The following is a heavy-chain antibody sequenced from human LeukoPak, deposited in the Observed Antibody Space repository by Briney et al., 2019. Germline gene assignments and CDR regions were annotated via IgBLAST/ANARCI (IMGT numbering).Heavy chain of an antibody. J-gene: IGHJ3*02. CDR2: INHSGGT. CDR1: GGSFSGYY. Sequence: SETLSLTCAVYGGSFSGYYWSWIRQPPGKGLEWIGEINHSGGTNYNPSLKSRVTISVDTSKNQFSLKLSPVTAADTAVYYCARVGQGYDSSGDDAFDIWGQGTMVTVSS. CDR3: ARVGQGYDSSGDDAFDI. V-gene: IGHV4-34*01. D-gene: IGHD3-22*01.